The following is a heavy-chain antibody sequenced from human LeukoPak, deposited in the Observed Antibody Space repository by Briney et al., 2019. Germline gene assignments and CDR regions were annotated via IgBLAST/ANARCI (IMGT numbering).Heavy chain of an antibody. Sequence: GGSLRLSCAASGFTFSKYWMLWVRQAPGKGLESVSRINTDGTVTTYADSVKGRFTVSRDNADNTMFLQMNSVRDEDTAVYYCAARQWLAPPPDSWGQGTPVTVSS. CDR2: INTDGTVT. D-gene: IGHD6-19*01. J-gene: IGHJ4*02. V-gene: IGHV3-74*01. CDR3: AARQWLAPPPDS. CDR1: GFTFSKYW.